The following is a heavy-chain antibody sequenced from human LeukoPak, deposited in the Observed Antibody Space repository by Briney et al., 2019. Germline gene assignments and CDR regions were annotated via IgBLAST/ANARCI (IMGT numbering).Heavy chain of an antibody. CDR1: QFTFRNYE. CDR2: TGSSTI. Sequence: AGGSLRLTCTTSQFTFRNYEVNWVRQAPGKGLEWISFTGSSTIQYADSVTGRFTISRDNAKNSLYLQMNSLRAEDTAVYYCARDSDYGGKNWGQGTLVTVSS. V-gene: IGHV3-48*03. J-gene: IGHJ4*02. CDR3: ARDSDYGGKN. D-gene: IGHD4-23*01.